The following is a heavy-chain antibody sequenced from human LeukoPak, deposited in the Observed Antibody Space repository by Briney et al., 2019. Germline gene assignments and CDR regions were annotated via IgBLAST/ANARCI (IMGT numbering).Heavy chain of an antibody. CDR2: IYSGGST. D-gene: IGHD6-19*01. Sequence: PRGSLRLSCAASGFTVSSNYMSWVRQAPGKGLEWVSVIYSGGSTYYADSVKGRFTISRDNSKNTLYLQMNSLRAEDTAVYYCAKDQAHSSGYPNYFDYWGQGTLVTVSS. CDR1: GFTVSSNY. J-gene: IGHJ4*02. CDR3: AKDQAHSSGYPNYFDY. V-gene: IGHV3-53*01.